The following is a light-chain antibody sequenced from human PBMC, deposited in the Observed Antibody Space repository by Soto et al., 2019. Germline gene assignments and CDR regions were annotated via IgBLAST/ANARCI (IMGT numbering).Light chain of an antibody. V-gene: IGKV3D-15*01. CDR3: QRYNNWPLLS. CDR1: QSVYGN. J-gene: IGKJ4*01. CDR2: AAS. Sequence: EIPMTQSPATLSVSPGERVTLSCRASQSVYGNLAWYQQKPGQAPRLLVYAASTRATDIPARFSGGGSGTEYTLNISSLQSEDFAVYYCQRYNNWPLLSFGGGTKVEI.